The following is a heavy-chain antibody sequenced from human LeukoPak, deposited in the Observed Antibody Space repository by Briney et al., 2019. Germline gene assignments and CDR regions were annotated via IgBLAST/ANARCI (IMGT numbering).Heavy chain of an antibody. CDR2: ISSSGSTI. Sequence: GGSLRLSCAASGFTFSSYEMNWVRQAPGKGLEWVSYISSSGSTIYYADSVKGRFTISRDNAKNSLYLQMNSLRAEDTALYYCARGPSSGWYPFYYYYYYMDVWGKGTTVTVSS. CDR1: GFTFSSYE. CDR3: ARGPSSGWYPFYYYYYYMDV. V-gene: IGHV3-48*03. D-gene: IGHD6-19*01. J-gene: IGHJ6*03.